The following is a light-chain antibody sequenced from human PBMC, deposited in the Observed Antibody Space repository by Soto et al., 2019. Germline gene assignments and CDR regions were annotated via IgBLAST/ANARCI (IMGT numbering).Light chain of an antibody. V-gene: IGKV1-27*01. Sequence: DIQMTQSRSYLSASVGDRVILTCRASQGISNYLAWYQQKPGKVPKLMIYAASTLQSGVPSRFSGSGSGTDFPLTISSLQPEDVATYYCQKYNSAPPVTFGGGTKVEIK. CDR3: QKYNSAPPVT. J-gene: IGKJ4*01. CDR2: AAS. CDR1: QGISNY.